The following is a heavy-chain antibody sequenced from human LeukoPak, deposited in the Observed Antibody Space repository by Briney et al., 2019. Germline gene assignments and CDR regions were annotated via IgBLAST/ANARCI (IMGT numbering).Heavy chain of an antibody. CDR3: ARHPRIAVPPFYYYYMDV. CDR2: IYHSGSV. D-gene: IGHD6-6*01. V-gene: IGHV4-59*08. Sequence: SETLSLTCTVSGGSLNGYYWSWIRQPLGKGLEWIGFIYHSGSVNHNPSLKSRATISVDTSKNQVSLKLTSVTAADTAVYYCARHPRIAVPPFYYYYMDVWGKGTTVTVS. CDR1: GGSLNGYY. J-gene: IGHJ6*03.